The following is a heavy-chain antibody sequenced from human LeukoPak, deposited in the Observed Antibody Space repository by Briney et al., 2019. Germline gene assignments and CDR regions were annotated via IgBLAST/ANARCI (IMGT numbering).Heavy chain of an antibody. V-gene: IGHV3-7*03. CDR3: AKDIVRGQQSDYYYYYMDV. D-gene: IGHD3-10*01. CDR2: INLDGSQK. J-gene: IGHJ6*03. Sequence: GGSLRLSCAASGFTVFNYWMSWVRQAPGKGLERVANINLDGSQKYYVDSLKGRFTISRDNAKNSLYLQMNSLRAEDTALYYCAKDIVRGQQSDYYYYYMDVWGKGTTVTISS. CDR1: GFTVFNYW.